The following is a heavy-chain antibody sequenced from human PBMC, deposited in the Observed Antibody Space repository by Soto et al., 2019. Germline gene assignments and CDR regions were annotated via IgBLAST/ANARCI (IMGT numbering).Heavy chain of an antibody. CDR2: ILNDGGDQ. CDR3: ARDDDRPDNGLDM. CDR1: GFTFSNYG. V-gene: IGHV3-30*19. Sequence: QVQLVESGGGVVQPGRSLRLSCAASGFTFSNYGMHWVRQAPGKGLEWLAVILNDGGDQNYGDSVKGRFTISRDNSKNTLYLQINSMRVEDTAVYYCARDDDRPDNGLDMWGHGTMVTVSS. J-gene: IGHJ3*02. D-gene: IGHD2-8*01.